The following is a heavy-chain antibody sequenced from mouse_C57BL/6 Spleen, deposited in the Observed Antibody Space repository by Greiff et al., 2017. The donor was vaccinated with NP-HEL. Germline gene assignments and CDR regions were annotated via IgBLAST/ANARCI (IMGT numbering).Heavy chain of an antibody. V-gene: IGHV1-72*01. CDR1: GYTFTSYW. D-gene: IGHD1-1*01. CDR3: ARGSITTVVAGGYFDY. J-gene: IGHJ2*01. Sequence: QVQLQQPGAELVKPGASVKLSCKASGYTFTSYWMHWVKQRPGRGLEWIGGIDPNSGGTKYNEKFKSKATLTVDKPSSTAYMQLSSLTSEDSAVYYCARGSITTVVAGGYFDYWGQGTTLTVSS. CDR2: IDPNSGGT.